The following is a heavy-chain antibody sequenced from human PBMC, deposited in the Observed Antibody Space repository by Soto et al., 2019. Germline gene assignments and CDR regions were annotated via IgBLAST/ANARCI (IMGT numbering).Heavy chain of an antibody. D-gene: IGHD3-10*01. J-gene: IGHJ5*02. V-gene: IGHV1-18*01. CDR3: ARDYYYGSGSYLGS. Sequence: QVQLVQSGAEVKKPGASVKVSCKASGYTFTSYGISWVRQAPGQGLEWMGWISAYNGNTNYAQKLQGRVTMTTDTPTRTPYLELRSLRSDDTAVYYCARDYYYGSGSYLGSWGQGTLVTVSS. CDR1: GYTFTSYG. CDR2: ISAYNGNT.